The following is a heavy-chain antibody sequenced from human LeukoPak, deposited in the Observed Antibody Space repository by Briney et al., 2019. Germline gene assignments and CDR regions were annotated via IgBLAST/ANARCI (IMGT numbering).Heavy chain of an antibody. CDR3: ARWVGSYGQDY. CDR1: GGSISSYY. Sequence: SETLSLTCTVSGGSISSYYWSWIRQPPGKGLEWIAYIYYSGSTNYNPSLKSRVTISADTSKNQFSLKLSSVTAADAAVYYCARWVGSYGQDYWGQGTLVTVST. D-gene: IGHD5-18*01. J-gene: IGHJ4*02. CDR2: IYYSGST. V-gene: IGHV4-59*01.